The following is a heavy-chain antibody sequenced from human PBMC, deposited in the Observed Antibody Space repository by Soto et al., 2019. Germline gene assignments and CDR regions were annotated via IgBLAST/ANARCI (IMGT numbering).Heavy chain of an antibody. J-gene: IGHJ3*02. CDR2: INAGNGNT. Sequence: ASVKVCCKASGYTFTSYAIHWVRQAPGQRLEWMGWINAGNGNTKYSQKFQGRVTITRDTSASTAYMELSSLRSEDTAVYYCARTGTTGTTHDAFDIWGQGTMVTVSS. V-gene: IGHV1-3*01. CDR1: GYTFTSYA. CDR3: ARTGTTGTTHDAFDI. D-gene: IGHD1-1*01.